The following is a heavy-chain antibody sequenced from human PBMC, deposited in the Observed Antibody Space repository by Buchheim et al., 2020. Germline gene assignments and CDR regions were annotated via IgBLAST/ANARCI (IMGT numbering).Heavy chain of an antibody. V-gene: IGHV3-30*03. CDR1: GFTFSSYG. D-gene: IGHD4-17*01. CDR2: ISYDGSNK. CDR3: ATGLYGDYYFDY. J-gene: IGHJ4*02. Sequence: QVQLVESGGGVVQPGRSLRLSCAASGFTFSSYGMHWVRQAPGKGLEWVAVISYDGSNKYYADSVKGRFTISRDNSKNTLYLQMNSLRAEDTAVYYCATGLYGDYYFDYWGQGTL.